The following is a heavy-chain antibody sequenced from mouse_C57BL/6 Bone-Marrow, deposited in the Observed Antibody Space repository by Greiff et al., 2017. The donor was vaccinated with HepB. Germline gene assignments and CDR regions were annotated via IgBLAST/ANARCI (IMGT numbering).Heavy chain of an antibody. CDR3: ARDYDYDGAMDY. V-gene: IGHV7-1*01. Sequence: EVKLMESGGGLVQSGRSLRLSCATSGFTFSDFYMEWVRQAPGKGLEWIAASRNKANDYTTEYSASVKGRFIVSRDTSQSILYLQMNALRAEDTAIYYCARDYDYDGAMDYWGQGTSVTVSS. D-gene: IGHD2-4*01. CDR1: GFTFSDFY. CDR2: SRNKANDYTT. J-gene: IGHJ4*01.